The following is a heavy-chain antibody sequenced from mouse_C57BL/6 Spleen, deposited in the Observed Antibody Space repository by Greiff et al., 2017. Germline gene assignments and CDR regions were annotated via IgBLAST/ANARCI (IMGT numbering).Heavy chain of an antibody. J-gene: IGHJ1*03. Sequence: VQLQQSGPGLVKPSQSLSLTCSVTGYSITSGYYWNWIRQFPGNKLEWMGYISYDGSNNYNPSLKNRISITRDTSKNQFFLKLNSVTTEDTATYYCASYYYGSSYDWYFDVWGTGTTVTVSS. CDR2: ISYDGSN. CDR3: ASYYYGSSYDWYFDV. V-gene: IGHV3-6*01. CDR1: GYSITSGYY. D-gene: IGHD1-1*01.